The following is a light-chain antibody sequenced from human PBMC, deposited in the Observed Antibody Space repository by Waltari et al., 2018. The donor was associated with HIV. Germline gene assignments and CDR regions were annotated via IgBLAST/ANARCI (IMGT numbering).Light chain of an antibody. J-gene: IGLJ1*01. CDR2: QTD. Sequence: QSLLSQPPPASATPGQRLTIPFSASTATNIARDDVRWFRTVPGAAPRLLMYQTDQRPSWVTDRFSGSKSGTSASLVISGLRSEDEAHYYCAAWDDSLSGYVFGTGTKVIVL. V-gene: IGLV1-47*01. CDR1: TATNIARDD. CDR3: AAWDDSLSGYV.